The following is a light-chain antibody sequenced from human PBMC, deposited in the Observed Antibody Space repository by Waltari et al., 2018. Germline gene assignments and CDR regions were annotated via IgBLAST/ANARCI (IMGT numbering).Light chain of an antibody. Sequence: DIVMTQSPDSLAVSLGERATINCKSSQSVFYSSNNKNYLAWYQQKPGQPPNLLSYLASTRESVVPDLISGSGSGTDFTLTISGLQAEDVAVYYCQQYYTTPYTFGQGTKLEIK. CDR3: QQYYTTPYT. J-gene: IGKJ2*01. CDR1: QSVFYSSNNKNY. V-gene: IGKV4-1*01. CDR2: LAS.